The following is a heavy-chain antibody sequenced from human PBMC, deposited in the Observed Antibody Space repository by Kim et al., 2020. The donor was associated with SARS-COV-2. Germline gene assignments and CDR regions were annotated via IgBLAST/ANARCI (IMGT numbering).Heavy chain of an antibody. D-gene: IGHD2-15*01. CDR2: IYPADSDI. CDR3: ARSPYCSSTTCYVDS. J-gene: IGHJ4*02. Sequence: GESLKISCRISGFSFTNYWIAWLRQVPGKGLEWMGVIYPADSDITYSPPFQGQVSISADKSISTAYLQWTRLKASDTAMYYCARSPYCSSTTCYVDSWGQGTLVTVSS. V-gene: IGHV5-51*01. CDR1: GFSFTNYW.